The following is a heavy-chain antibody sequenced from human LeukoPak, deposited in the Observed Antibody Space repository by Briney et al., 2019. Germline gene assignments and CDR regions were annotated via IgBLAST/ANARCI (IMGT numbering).Heavy chain of an antibody. CDR2: INHSGST. CDR3: ARDSPGTIGGMDY. CDR1: GGSFSGYY. V-gene: IGHV4-34*01. D-gene: IGHD1-1*01. J-gene: IGHJ4*02. Sequence: PSETLSLTCAVYGGSFSGYYWSWIRQPPGKGLEWIGEINHSGSTNYNPSLKSRVTISVDTSKNQFSLKLSSVTAADTAVYYCARDSPGTIGGMDYWGQGTLVTVSS.